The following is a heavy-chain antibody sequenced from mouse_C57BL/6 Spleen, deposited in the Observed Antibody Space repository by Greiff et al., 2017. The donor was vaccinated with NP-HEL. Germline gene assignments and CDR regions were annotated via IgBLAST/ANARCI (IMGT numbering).Heavy chain of an antibody. CDR2: ISSGSSTI. Sequence: EVQLMESGGGLVKPGGSLKLSCAASGFTFSDYGMHWVRQAPEKGLEWVAYISSGSSTIYYADTVKGRFTISRDNAKNTLFLQMTSLRSEDTAMYYCARSYFYYFDYWGQGTTLTVSS. CDR3: ARSYFYYFDY. CDR1: GFTFSDYG. V-gene: IGHV5-17*01. J-gene: IGHJ2*01.